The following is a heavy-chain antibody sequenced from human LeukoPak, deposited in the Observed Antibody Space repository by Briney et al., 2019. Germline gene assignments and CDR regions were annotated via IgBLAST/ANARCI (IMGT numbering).Heavy chain of an antibody. Sequence: TGGSLRLSGAASGFTFSSYGMHWVRQAPGKGLEWVAVIWYDGSNKYYADSVKGRFTISRDNSKNTLYLQMNSLRAEDTAVYYCAKDSSGRFDYWGQGTLVTVSS. J-gene: IGHJ4*02. CDR3: AKDSSGRFDY. V-gene: IGHV3-33*06. CDR1: GFTFSSYG. CDR2: IWYDGSNK. D-gene: IGHD6-19*01.